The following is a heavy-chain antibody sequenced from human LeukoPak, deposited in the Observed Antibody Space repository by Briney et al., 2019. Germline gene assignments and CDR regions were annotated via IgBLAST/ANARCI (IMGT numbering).Heavy chain of an antibody. D-gene: IGHD3-10*01. J-gene: IGHJ4*02. CDR2: IYHSGST. CDR1: GGSISSSNW. V-gene: IGHV4-4*02. CDR3: ARLVGVNYYGSGSYRSVVFDY. Sequence: PSETLSLTCAVSGGSISSSNWWSWVRQPPGKGLEWIGEIYHSGSTNYNPSLKSRVTISIDNSKNQFSLKLSSVTAADTAVYYCARLVGVNYYGSGSYRSVVFDYWGQGTLVTVSS.